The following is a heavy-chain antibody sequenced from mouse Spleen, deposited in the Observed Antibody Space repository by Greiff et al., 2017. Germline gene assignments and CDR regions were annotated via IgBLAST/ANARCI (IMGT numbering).Heavy chain of an antibody. CDR2: ISSGGSYT. Sequence: EVMLVESGGDLVKPGGSLKLSCAASGFTFSSYGMSWVRQTPDKRLEWVATISSGGSYTYYPDSVKGRFTISRDNAKNTLYLQMSSLKSEDTAMYYCARHGGDEDYFDYWGQGTTLTVSS. V-gene: IGHV5-6*02. CDR3: ARHGGDEDYFDY. CDR1: GFTFSSYG. J-gene: IGHJ2*01. D-gene: IGHD3-3*01.